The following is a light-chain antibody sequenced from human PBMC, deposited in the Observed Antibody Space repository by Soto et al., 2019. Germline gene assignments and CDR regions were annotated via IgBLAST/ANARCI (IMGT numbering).Light chain of an antibody. CDR3: QQYDSYSWT. V-gene: IGKV1-5*01. Sequence: DIQMTQSPSTLSASVGDRVTITCRASQSIGDSLAWYQQKPGKAPYLLISDVSSLERGVPSRFSGSGSGTEFTLTITSLQRDDFATYSCQQYDSYSWTFGQGTKVDIK. CDR1: QSIGDS. J-gene: IGKJ1*01. CDR2: DVS.